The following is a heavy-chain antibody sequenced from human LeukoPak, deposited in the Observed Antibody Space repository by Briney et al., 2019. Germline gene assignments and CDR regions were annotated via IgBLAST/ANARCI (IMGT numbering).Heavy chain of an antibody. J-gene: IGHJ4*02. V-gene: IGHV1-8*01. CDR3: GRGRGNGRPENYFDY. CDR2: MNPNSGNT. Sequence: ASVKVSCKASGYAFTSYDINWVRQATGQGLEWMGWMNPNSGNTGYVQKFQGRVSMTRNTSISTAYMELSSLRSEDTAVYYCGRGRGNGRPENYFDYWGQGTLVTVSS. CDR1: GYAFTSYD. D-gene: IGHD2-8*01.